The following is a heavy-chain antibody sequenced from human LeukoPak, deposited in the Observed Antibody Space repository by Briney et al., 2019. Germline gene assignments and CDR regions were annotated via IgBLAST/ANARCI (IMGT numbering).Heavy chain of an antibody. CDR2: IYYSGST. CDR3: ARIRIGLSYYYYGMDV. V-gene: IGHV4-30-4*01. Sequence: SQTLSLTCTVSGGSISSGDYYWSWIRQPPGKGLEWIGYIYYSGSTYYNPSLKSRVTISVDTSENQFSLKLSSVTAADTAVYYCARIRIGLSYYYYGMDVWGQGTTVTVSS. J-gene: IGHJ6*02. CDR1: GGSISSGDYY. D-gene: IGHD1-14*01.